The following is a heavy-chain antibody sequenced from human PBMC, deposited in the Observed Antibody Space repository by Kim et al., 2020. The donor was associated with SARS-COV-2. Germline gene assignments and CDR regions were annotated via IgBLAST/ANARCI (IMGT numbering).Heavy chain of an antibody. CDR3: ARGLEMATIGSPEG. J-gene: IGHJ4*02. D-gene: IGHD1-1*01. Sequence: GGSLRLSCAASGFTFSSYSINWVRQAPGKGLEWVSSISSSSSYIYYADSVKGRFTISRDNAKNSLYLQMNSLRAEDTAVYYCARGLEMATIGSPEGWGQGTLVTVSS. CDR2: ISSSSSYI. CDR1: GFTFSSYS. V-gene: IGHV3-21*01.